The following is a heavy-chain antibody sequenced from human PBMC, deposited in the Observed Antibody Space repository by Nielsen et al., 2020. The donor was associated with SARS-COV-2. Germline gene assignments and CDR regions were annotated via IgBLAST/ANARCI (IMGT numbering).Heavy chain of an antibody. CDR3: ARDGDSGGQSHGFDY. V-gene: IGHV4-39*07. J-gene: IGHJ4*02. CDR1: DGSISTTNYY. D-gene: IGHD5-12*01. CDR2: LYYSGKT. Sequence: SETLSLTCIVSDGSISTTNYYWGWIRQPPGKGLEWIGSLYYSGKTYYNPSLTGRVTISVDTAKNQFSLNLSSVTGADTALYYCARDGDSGGQSHGFDYWGQGTLVTVSS.